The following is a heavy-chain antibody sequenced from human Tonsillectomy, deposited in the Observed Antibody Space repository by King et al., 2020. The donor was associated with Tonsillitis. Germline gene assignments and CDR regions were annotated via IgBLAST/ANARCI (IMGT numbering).Heavy chain of an antibody. Sequence: VQLVESGAEVKKPGASVKVSCKASGYTFTSYYMHWVRQAPGQGLEWMGIINPSGGSTSYAQTFQGRVTMTRETSTSTVYMELSSLRSEDTAVYYCASPHYYGSGSDPKGAFDIWGQGTMVTVSS. CDR2: INPSGGST. CDR1: GYTFTSYY. V-gene: IGHV1-46*01. J-gene: IGHJ3*02. D-gene: IGHD3-10*01. CDR3: ASPHYYGSGSDPKGAFDI.